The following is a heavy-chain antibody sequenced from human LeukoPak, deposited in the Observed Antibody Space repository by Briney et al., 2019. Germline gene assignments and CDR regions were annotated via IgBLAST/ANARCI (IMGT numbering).Heavy chain of an antibody. CDR3: AKGGSNYYGSGSYHLFDY. V-gene: IGHV3-23*01. J-gene: IGHJ4*02. Sequence: GGSLRLSCADSGFTFSSYAMSWVRQAPGKGLEWVSAISGSGGSTYYADSVKGRFTISRDNSKNTLYLQMNSLRAEDTAVYYCAKGGSNYYGSGSYHLFDYWGQGTLVTVSS. CDR2: ISGSGGST. D-gene: IGHD3-10*01. CDR1: GFTFSSYA.